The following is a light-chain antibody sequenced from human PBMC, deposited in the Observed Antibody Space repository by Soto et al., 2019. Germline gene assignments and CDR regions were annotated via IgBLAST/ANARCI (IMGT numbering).Light chain of an antibody. V-gene: IGKV3-20*01. CDR3: QQYSRAPLT. J-gene: IGKJ1*01. CDR2: GAS. CDR1: QRNDKNY. Sequence: EIVLTHSPGTLSLSPGERATPPRRASQRNDKNYLAWYQQKPGQAPRLVIYGASTRATDIPDRFSASGSGTDFTLTISRLEPEDFAVYYCQQYSRAPLTFGQGTKVEI.